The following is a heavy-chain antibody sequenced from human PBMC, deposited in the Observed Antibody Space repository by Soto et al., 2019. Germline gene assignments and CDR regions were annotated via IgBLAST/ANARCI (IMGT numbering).Heavy chain of an antibody. J-gene: IGHJ4*02. CDR2: IYHSGST. CDR1: GGPISSGGYS. D-gene: IGHD6-6*01. CDR3: ARTHLDSSSGFYFDY. V-gene: IGHV4-30-2*01. Sequence: LSETLSLTCAVSGGPISSGGYSWSWIRQPPGKGLEWIGYIYHSGSTYYNPSLKSRVTISVDRSKNQFSLKLNSVTAADTAVYYCARTHLDSSSGFYFDYWGQGTLVTVSS.